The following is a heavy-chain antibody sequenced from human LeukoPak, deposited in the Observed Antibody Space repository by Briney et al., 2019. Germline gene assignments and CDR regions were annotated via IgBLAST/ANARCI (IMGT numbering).Heavy chain of an antibody. J-gene: IGHJ4*02. CDR2: INGDNGNT. CDR3: ARTGSSRWHGDHYYFDY. Sequence: ASVKVYCKASGYTITSYAIHWVRQAPGQRLEWMGWINGDNGNTKYSQKFQGRITITGDASASTAYMELSSLRSEDTAVFYCARTGSSRWHGDHYYFDYWGQGTLVTVSS. CDR1: GYTITSYA. V-gene: IGHV1-3*01. D-gene: IGHD6-13*01.